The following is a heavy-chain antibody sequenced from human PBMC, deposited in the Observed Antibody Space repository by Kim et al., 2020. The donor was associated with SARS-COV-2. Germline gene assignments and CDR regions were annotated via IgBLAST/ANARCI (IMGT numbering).Heavy chain of an antibody. CDR2: IYYSGST. CDR3: ARVKKEDYFDY. J-gene: IGHJ4*02. Sequence: SETLSLTCTVSGGSISSYYWSWIRQPPGKGLEWIGYIYYSGSTNYNPSLKSRVTISVDTSKNQFTLKLSSVTAADTAVYYCARVKKEDYFDYWGQGPLVTVSS. V-gene: IGHV4-59*13. CDR1: GGSISSYY.